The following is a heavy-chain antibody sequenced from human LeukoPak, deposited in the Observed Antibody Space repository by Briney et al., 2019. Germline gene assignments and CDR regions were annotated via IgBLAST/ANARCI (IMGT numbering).Heavy chain of an antibody. J-gene: IGHJ4*02. V-gene: IGHV4-34*01. D-gene: IGHD2-2*01. CDR3: ARAGVPAAILEYYFDY. CDR1: GGSFSGYY. Sequence: PSETLSLTCAVYGGSFSGYYWSWIRQPPGKGLEWIGEINHSGSTYYNPSLKSRVTISVDTSKNQFSLKLSSVTAADTAVYYCARAGVPAAILEYYFDYWGQGTLVTVSS. CDR2: INHSGST.